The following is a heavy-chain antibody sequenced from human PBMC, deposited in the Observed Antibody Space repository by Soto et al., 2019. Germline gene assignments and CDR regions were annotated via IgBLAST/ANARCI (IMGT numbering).Heavy chain of an antibody. J-gene: IGHJ6*02. V-gene: IGHV3-30*03. CDR1: GFTVSSNY. D-gene: IGHD2-2*01. Sequence: GGSLRLSCAASGFTVSSNYMHWVRQAPGKGLEWVAVVAYDGRSKYYADSVKGRFTISRDNSRTTVYLQMNSLRDEDTAMYYCARDDILVIPGGSYNYGMDVWGHGTTVTVSS. CDR3: ARDDILVIPGGSYNYGMDV. CDR2: VAYDGRSK.